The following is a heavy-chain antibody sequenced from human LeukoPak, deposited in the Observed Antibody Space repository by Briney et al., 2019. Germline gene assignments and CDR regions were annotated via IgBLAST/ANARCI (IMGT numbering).Heavy chain of an antibody. CDR1: GVSITGNDQF. V-gene: IGHV4-30-4*01. D-gene: IGHD2-2*01. Sequence: SETLSLTCTVSGVSITGNDQFWSWIRQPPGKGLEWIGYIDYSGTTYYNPSLKGRVNMSRDTSKNQFSLNLNSVTAADTAFYYCGGGLGYCSSTRCPPDSWGQGTPATVSS. CDR2: IDYSGTT. CDR3: GGGLGYCSSTRCPPDS. J-gene: IGHJ5*01.